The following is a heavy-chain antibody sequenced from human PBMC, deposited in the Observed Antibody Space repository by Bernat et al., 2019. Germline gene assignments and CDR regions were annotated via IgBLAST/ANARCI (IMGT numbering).Heavy chain of an antibody. CDR2: IYSGGST. CDR1: GFTVSSNY. CDR3: ARDSVWFRGFYGMDV. J-gene: IGHJ6*02. Sequence: EVQLVESGGGVVRPGGSLRLSCAASGFTVSSNYMSWVRQAPGKGLEWVSVIYSGGSTYYADSVKGRFTISRDNSKNTLYLQMNSLRAEDTAVYYCARDSVWFRGFYGMDVWGQGTTVTVSS. D-gene: IGHD3-10*01. V-gene: IGHV3-66*01.